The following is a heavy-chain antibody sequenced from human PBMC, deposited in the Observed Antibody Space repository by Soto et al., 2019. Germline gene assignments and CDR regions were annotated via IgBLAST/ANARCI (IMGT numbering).Heavy chain of an antibody. D-gene: IGHD6-19*01. V-gene: IGHV3-23*01. CDR3: VKIEGYRSEWPLI. CDR1: GFTISTHG. CDR2: ISGSGGIT. Sequence: EVQLLESGGDLVQPGGSLRLSCAVSGFTISTHGMSWVRQAPGKGLEWVSGISGSGGITYYADSVKGRVTISRDNSKNTLYLHMNSMRAEDTAAYYCVKIEGYRSEWPLIWGQGTLVTVSS. J-gene: IGHJ4*02.